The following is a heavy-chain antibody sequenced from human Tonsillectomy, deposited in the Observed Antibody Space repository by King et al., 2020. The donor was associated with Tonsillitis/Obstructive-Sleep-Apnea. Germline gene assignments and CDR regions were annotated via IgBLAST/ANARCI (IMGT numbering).Heavy chain of an antibody. CDR1: GGSISSYY. CDR3: ARVDDFWSAYSRASHWLDP. D-gene: IGHD3-3*01. CDR2: IYYSGST. V-gene: IGHV4-59*01. J-gene: IGHJ5*02. Sequence: QLQESGPGLLKPSETLSLTCTVSGGSISSYYWSWIRQPPGKGLEWIGYIYYSGSTNYNHSLKSRVTISVDTSKNQFSLKLRSVTAADTAVYYCARVDDFWSAYSRASHWLDPWGQGTLVTVSS.